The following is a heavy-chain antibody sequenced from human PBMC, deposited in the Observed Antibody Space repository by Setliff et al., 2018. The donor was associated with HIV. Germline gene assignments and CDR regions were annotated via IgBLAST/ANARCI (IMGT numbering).Heavy chain of an antibody. V-gene: IGHV5-51*01. Sequence: PGESLKISCQGSGYVFTSHWIGWVRQQAGKGLEWMGIIYPGDSDARYGPSFQGQVTISADKSISTAYLQWSSLKASDTAIYYCVRSGGFGELYGFWGQGTLVTV. J-gene: IGHJ1*01. CDR2: IYPGDSDA. D-gene: IGHD3-10*01. CDR3: VRSGGFGELYGF. CDR1: GYVFTSHW.